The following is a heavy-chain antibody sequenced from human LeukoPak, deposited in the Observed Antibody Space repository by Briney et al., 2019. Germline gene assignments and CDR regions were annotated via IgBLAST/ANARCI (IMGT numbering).Heavy chain of an antibody. J-gene: IGHJ4*02. CDR3: ARLRWAAGDGYYFDY. Sequence: GESLKISCKGSGYGFTTCWIGWVRQMPGKGLEWMGVINPGNSDTRYSPSFQGQVTISADKSITTAYLQWSSLKASDTAMYYCARLRWAAGDGYYFDYWGQGTPASASS. D-gene: IGHD6-13*01. V-gene: IGHV5-51*01. CDR1: GYGFTTCW. CDR2: INPGNSDT.